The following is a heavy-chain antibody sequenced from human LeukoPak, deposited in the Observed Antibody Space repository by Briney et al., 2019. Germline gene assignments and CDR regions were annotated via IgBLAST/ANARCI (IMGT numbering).Heavy chain of an antibody. CDR2: ISGSGGST. CDR1: GSTFSSYA. CDR3: ARVGELDY. V-gene: IGHV3-23*01. Sequence: GGSLRLSCAVSGSTFSSYAMSWVRQAPEKGLEWVSVISGSGGSTYYADSVKGRFTISRDNSKNTLYLQMNSLRDEDTAVYYCARVGELDYWGQGTLVTVSS. D-gene: IGHD1-26*01. J-gene: IGHJ4*02.